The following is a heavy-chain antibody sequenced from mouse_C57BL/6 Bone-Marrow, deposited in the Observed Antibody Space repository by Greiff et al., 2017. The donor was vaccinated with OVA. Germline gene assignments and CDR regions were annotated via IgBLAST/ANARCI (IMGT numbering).Heavy chain of an antibody. CDR2: IRLKSDNYAT. CDR1: GFTFSNYW. D-gene: IGHD1-1*01. CDR3: TRDYYGSSYDYYAMDY. J-gene: IGHJ4*01. V-gene: IGHV6-3*01. Sequence: EVKLQESGGGLVQPGGSMKLSCVASGFTFSNYWMNWVRQSPEKGLEWVAQIRLKSDNYATHYAESVKGRFTISRDDSKSSVYLQMNNLRAEDTGIYYCTRDYYGSSYDYYAMDYWGQGTSVTVSS.